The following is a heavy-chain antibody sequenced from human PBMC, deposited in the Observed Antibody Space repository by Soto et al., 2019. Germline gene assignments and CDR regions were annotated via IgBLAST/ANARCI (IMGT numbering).Heavy chain of an antibody. Sequence: QVQLQQWGAGLLKPSENMSLTCAVYGGSFSGYYWSWIRQTPGKGLEWIGEINHSGSTNYNPSLKSRVTISVDTSKNQFSLKLSSVTAADTAVYYCARSNPGAYRSYYYYGMDVWGQGTTVTVSS. J-gene: IGHJ6*02. V-gene: IGHV4-34*01. D-gene: IGHD2-2*01. CDR2: INHSGST. CDR1: GGSFSGYY. CDR3: ARSNPGAYRSYYYYGMDV.